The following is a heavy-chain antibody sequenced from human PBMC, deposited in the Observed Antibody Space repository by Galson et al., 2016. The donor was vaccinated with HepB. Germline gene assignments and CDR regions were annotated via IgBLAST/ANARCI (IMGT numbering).Heavy chain of an antibody. J-gene: IGHJ5*02. CDR1: GFSLNSFH. D-gene: IGHD6-6*01. Sequence: SLRLSCAASGFSLNSFHMHWIRQAPGKGLEWVALAPHDGANKQYADSVRGRFTISRDSFENTIHLQMDSLGVEDTGLYSCATERGSSGDAAWFDPWGQGTLVTVSS. CDR2: APHDGANK. CDR3: ATERGSSGDAAWFDP. V-gene: IGHV3-30-3*01.